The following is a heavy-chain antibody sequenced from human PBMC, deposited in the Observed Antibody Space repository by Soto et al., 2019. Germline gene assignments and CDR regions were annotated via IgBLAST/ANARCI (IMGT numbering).Heavy chain of an antibody. J-gene: IGHJ4*02. CDR3: AKEVSAAGTIWLDY. V-gene: IGHV3-23*01. CDR2: ISGGDGKA. D-gene: IGHD1-1*01. CDR1: GFTFSTYA. Sequence: GGSLRLSCAASGFTFSTYAMHWVRQAPEKGLEWVAAISGGDGKAYNGDSVKGRFTISRDITKNTLYLQLSSLRAEDSAVYHCAKEVSAAGTIWLDYWGQGTLVTVSS.